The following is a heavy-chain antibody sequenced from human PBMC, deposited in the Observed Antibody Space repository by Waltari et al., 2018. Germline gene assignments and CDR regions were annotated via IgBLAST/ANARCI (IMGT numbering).Heavy chain of an antibody. CDR2: INPAGGST. CDR3: ARGNLRAGYDPYFDY. V-gene: IGHV1-46*01. CDR1: VSSLTSHY. Sequence: VQLVQSGAEMKKPGASRKVSCRASVSSLTSHYMHCVRLAPGQGHQWMGIINPAGGSTSYAETFQGRVTVTSDTSTSTVYMELSSLNIDDTAVYYCARGNLRAGYDPYFDYWGQGTQVTVSS. D-gene: IGHD5-12*01. J-gene: IGHJ4*02.